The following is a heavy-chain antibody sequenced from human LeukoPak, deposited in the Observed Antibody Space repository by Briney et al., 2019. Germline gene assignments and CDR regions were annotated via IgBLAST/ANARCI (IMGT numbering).Heavy chain of an antibody. V-gene: IGHV1-69*05. J-gene: IGHJ5*02. CDR2: IIPIFGTA. Sequence: GSSVKVSCKASGGTFSSYAISWVRQAPGQGLEWIGGIIPIFGTANYAQKFQGRVTITTDESTSTAYMELSSLRSEDTAVYYCARGFGDILTGYSKYNWFDPWGQGTLVTVSS. CDR1: GGTFSSYA. CDR3: ARGFGDILTGYSKYNWFDP. D-gene: IGHD3-9*01.